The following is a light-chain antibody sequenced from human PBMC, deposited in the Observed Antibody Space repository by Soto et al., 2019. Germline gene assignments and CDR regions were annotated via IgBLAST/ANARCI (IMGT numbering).Light chain of an antibody. Sequence: QSVLTQPPSASGTPGQRVTISSSGSSSNIGSKTVNWYQQLPGTAPRLLIYSNNQRPSGVPDRFSGSKSGTSASLAISGLQSEDEADYYCAAWDDSLNARVFGGGTKLTVL. V-gene: IGLV1-44*01. CDR2: SNN. J-gene: IGLJ3*02. CDR1: SSNIGSKT. CDR3: AAWDDSLNARV.